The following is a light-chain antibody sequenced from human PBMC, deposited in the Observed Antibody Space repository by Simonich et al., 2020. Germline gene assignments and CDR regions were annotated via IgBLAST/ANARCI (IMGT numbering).Light chain of an antibody. V-gene: IGLV2-11*01. J-gene: IGLJ3*02. CDR3: SSYTSSSTWV. CDR1: SSDVGGSNY. CDR2: DVS. Sequence: QSALTQPRSVSGSPGQSVTISCTGTSSDVGGSNYVSWYQPHPGKAPKQMIYDVSKLPSGVPVRFSWSKTGNTASLTISGLQAEDEADDYCSSYTSSSTWVFGGGTKLTVL.